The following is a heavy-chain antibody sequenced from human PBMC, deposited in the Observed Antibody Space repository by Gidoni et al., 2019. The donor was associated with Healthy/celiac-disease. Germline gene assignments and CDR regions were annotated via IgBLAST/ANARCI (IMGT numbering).Heavy chain of an antibody. CDR1: AFSLRTSAVG. CDR2: IYWNDGK. D-gene: IGHD3-22*01. V-gene: IGHV2-5*01. Sequence: QITLKEPGPTLVKPTQTPTLTCIFPAFSLRTSAVGVGGTRQHTGRALEGRALIYWNDGKRYIPSLKSRLTITKDTSKNQVVLTMTDMDPVDTATYYCAHSPASTGNYYDSSGYYYYYYYGMDVWGQGTTVTVSS. CDR3: AHSPASTGNYYDSSGYYYYYYYGMDV. J-gene: IGHJ6*02.